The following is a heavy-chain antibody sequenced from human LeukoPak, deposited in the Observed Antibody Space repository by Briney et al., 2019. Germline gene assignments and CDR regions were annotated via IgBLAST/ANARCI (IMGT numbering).Heavy chain of an antibody. V-gene: IGHV4-59*08. CDR2: IYYSGST. Sequence: RPSETLSLTCTVSGGSISSYYWSWIRQPPGKGLEWIGYIYYSGSTNYNPSLKSRVTISVDTSKNQFSLKLSSVTAADTAVYYCARHGRSRAYYYGMDVWGQGTTVTVSS. J-gene: IGHJ6*02. D-gene: IGHD2-2*01. CDR1: GGSISSYY. CDR3: ARHGRSRAYYYGMDV.